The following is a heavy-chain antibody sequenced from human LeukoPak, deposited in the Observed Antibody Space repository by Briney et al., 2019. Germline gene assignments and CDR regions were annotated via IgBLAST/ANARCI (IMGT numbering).Heavy chain of an antibody. Sequence: SVKVSCKASGGTFSSYAISWVRQAPGQGLEWMGGIIPIFGTANYAQKFQGRVTITADESTSTAYMELSSLRSEDTAVYYCARGITSGPYYYYYMDVWAKGTTVTVSS. CDR2: IIPIFGTA. V-gene: IGHV1-69*13. D-gene: IGHD3-3*01. CDR1: GGTFSSYA. CDR3: ARGITSGPYYYYYMDV. J-gene: IGHJ6*03.